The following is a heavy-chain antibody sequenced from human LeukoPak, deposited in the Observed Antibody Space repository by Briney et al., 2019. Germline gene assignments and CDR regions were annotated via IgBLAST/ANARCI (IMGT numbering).Heavy chain of an antibody. Sequence: GGSLRLSCAASGFTFSNAWMSWVRQAPGKGLEWVGRIKSKTDGGTTDYAAPVKGRFTISRDDSKNIAYLQVNSLKTEDTAVYYCTRDCSSTNCFVDYWGQGTLVTVSS. CDR1: GFTFSNAW. V-gene: IGHV3-15*01. D-gene: IGHD2-2*01. CDR2: IKSKTDGGTT. CDR3: TRDCSSTNCFVDY. J-gene: IGHJ4*02.